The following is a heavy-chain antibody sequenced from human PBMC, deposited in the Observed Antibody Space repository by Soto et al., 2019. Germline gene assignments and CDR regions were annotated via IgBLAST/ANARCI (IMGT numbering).Heavy chain of an antibody. J-gene: IGHJ5*02. Sequence: GVSLRLSCTASGFKFSDYAITWVRQAPGEGLEWVSVISGSGGVTYFADSVKGRFTVSRDNSKNTVFLQLNNVRVEDSAVYFSAKAQSFYYGWSDPWCLGT. CDR2: ISGSGGVT. V-gene: IGHV3-23*01. CDR3: AKAQSFYYGWSDP. D-gene: IGHD3-22*01. CDR1: GFKFSDYA.